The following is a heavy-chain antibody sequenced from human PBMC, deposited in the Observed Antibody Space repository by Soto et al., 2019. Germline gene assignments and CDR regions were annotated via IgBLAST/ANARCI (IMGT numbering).Heavy chain of an antibody. J-gene: IGHJ4*02. CDR3: ARGQGRGLEGSFDY. V-gene: IGHV4-4*07. Sequence: QVQLQESGPGLGKPSETLSLTCTVSGGSISSYYWSWIRQPAGKGLEWIGRIYTSGSTNYNPSLKSRVTMSVVTSKNQFSLKLSSVTAADTAVYYCARGQGRGLEGSFDYWGQGTLVTVSS. CDR2: IYTSGST. CDR1: GGSISSYY. D-gene: IGHD5-12*01.